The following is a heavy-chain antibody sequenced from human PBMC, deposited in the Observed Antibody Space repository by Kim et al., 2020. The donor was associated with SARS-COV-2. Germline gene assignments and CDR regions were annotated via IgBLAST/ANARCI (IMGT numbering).Heavy chain of an antibody. CDR3: ARASKELRYSLWGYYGMDV. V-gene: IGHV3-30*04. J-gene: IGHJ6*02. CDR2: ISYDGSNK. Sequence: GGSLRLSCAASGFTFSSYAMHWVRQAPGKGLEWVAVISYDGSNKYYVDSVKGRFTISRDNSKNTLYLQMNSLRAEDTAVDYCARASKELRYSLWGYYGMDVWGQGTTVTVSS. CDR1: GFTFSSYA. D-gene: IGHD3-9*01.